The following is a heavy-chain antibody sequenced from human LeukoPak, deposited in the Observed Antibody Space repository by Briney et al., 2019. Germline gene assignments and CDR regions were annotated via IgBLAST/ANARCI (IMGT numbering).Heavy chain of an antibody. CDR3: ASAHPITVGYYFDY. V-gene: IGHV3-7*01. CDR1: GFTFSSYA. J-gene: IGHJ4*02. CDR2: IKQDGSEK. D-gene: IGHD2-15*01. Sequence: GGSLRLSCAASGFTFSSYAMSWVRQAPGKGLEWVANIKQDGSEKYYVDPVKGRFTISRDNAKNSLYLQMNSLRAEDTAVYYCASAHPITVGYYFDYWGQGTLVTVSS.